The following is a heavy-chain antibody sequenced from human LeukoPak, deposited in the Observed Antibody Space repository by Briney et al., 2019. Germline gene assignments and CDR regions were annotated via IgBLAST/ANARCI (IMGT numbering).Heavy chain of an antibody. CDR3: ATYTGIAAVKGWFDP. D-gene: IGHD6-13*01. CDR2: IHTSGTT. CDR1: GGSMSGYY. Sequence: SETLSLTCTVSGGSMSGYYWSWFRQPPGKALEWIGYIHTSGTTKYNPSLKSRVTISEDMSKNQFSLKLSSVTAADTAVYYCATYTGIAAVKGWFDPWGQGTLVTVSS. J-gene: IGHJ5*02. V-gene: IGHV4-4*09.